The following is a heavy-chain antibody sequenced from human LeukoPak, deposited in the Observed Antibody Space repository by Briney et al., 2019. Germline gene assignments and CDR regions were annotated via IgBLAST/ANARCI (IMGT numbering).Heavy chain of an antibody. D-gene: IGHD2-15*01. CDR3: ARRGLAASSDS. Sequence: ASVKVSCKASGYSFTGYFILWMRQAPGQGLEWLGWINPHSGSTNYAPKFQGRVTSTRDTSINTVYLEVTSLRPDDTAIYYCARRGLAASSDSWGQGTLVTASS. CDR1: GYSFTGYF. V-gene: IGHV1-2*02. J-gene: IGHJ4*02. CDR2: INPHSGST.